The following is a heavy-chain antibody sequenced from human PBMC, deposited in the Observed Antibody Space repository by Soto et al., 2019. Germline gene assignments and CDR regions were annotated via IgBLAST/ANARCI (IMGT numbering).Heavy chain of an antibody. Sequence: QVQLQESGPGLVKPSQTLSLTCTVYGGSISSGGYYCTWIRQHPGKGLEWIGYIYYSGSTYYNPSIKSRVTISVDKSKNQFSLKLSSVTAAATAVYYCARSVFPWGQGTLVTVS. CDR2: IYYSGST. CDR1: GGSISSGGYY. V-gene: IGHV4-31*03. J-gene: IGHJ5*02. CDR3: ARSVFP.